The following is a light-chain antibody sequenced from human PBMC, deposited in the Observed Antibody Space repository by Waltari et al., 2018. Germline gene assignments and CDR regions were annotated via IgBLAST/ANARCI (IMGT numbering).Light chain of an antibody. Sequence: QSVLPQPPSVSAAPGQRVTIPCSGSSSNIENNYVSWYQQVPGTAPQLLIYDKNTRPSGMPDRFSGSKAGTSATLDITGLQTGDEADYYCGAWDTSLSTVMFGGGTKLTVL. CDR1: SSNIENNY. V-gene: IGLV1-51*01. J-gene: IGLJ3*02. CDR3: GAWDTSLSTVM. CDR2: DKN.